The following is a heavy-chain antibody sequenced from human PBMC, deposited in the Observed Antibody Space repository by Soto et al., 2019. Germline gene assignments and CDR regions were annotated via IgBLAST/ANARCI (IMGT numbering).Heavy chain of an antibody. CDR2: INTNTGNP. CDR3: AREFYGDYDPVDNWFDP. D-gene: IGHD4-17*01. V-gene: IGHV7-4-1*01. Sequence: ASVKVSCKASGYTFTSYAMNWVRQAPGQRLEWMGWINTNTGNPTYAQGFTGRFVFSLDTSVSTAYLQICSLKAEDTAVYYCAREFYGDYDPVDNWFDPWGQGTLVTVSS. J-gene: IGHJ5*02. CDR1: GYTFTSYA.